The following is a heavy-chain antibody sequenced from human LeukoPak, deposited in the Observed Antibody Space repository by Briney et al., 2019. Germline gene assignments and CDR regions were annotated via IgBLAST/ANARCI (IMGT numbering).Heavy chain of an antibody. Sequence: GGSLRLSCAASGFTFSSFSMNWVRQAPGKGLEWVSTVSTGGAATYYADSVKGRFTISRDNAKNSLYLQMNSLRAEDTAVYYCASYYDSSGYYFLVYWGQGTLVTVSS. CDR2: VSTGGAAT. V-gene: IGHV3-21*01. J-gene: IGHJ4*02. CDR1: GFTFSSFS. CDR3: ASYYDSSGYYFLVY. D-gene: IGHD3-22*01.